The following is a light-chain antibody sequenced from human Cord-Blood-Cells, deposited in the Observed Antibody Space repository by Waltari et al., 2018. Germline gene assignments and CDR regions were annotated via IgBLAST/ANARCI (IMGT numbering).Light chain of an antibody. J-gene: IGLJ3*02. CDR2: DVS. CDR1: SSDVGGYNY. V-gene: IGLV2-14*01. CDR3: SSYTSSSTYWV. Sequence: QSALTQPASVSGSPGQSITISCTGTSSDVGGYNYVSWYQQHLGKAPKLMIYDVSKRPSGVSNRFSGSKSGNTASLTISGLQAEDEADYYCSSYTSSSTYWVFGGGTKLTVL.